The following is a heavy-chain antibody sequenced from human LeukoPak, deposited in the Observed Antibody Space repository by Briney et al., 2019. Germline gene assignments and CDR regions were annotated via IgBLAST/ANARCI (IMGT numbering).Heavy chain of an antibody. Sequence: GGSLRLSCGGSGFIFGDYAMHWVRQGPGKGLEWVSGISWNGGEIGYADSVKGRFTISRDNAKNSLYLQMNSLRVEDTALYYCAKGRCGGDCYTREFDYWGRGTLVTVSS. CDR2: ISWNGGEI. J-gene: IGHJ4*02. D-gene: IGHD2-21*02. CDR1: GFIFGDYA. V-gene: IGHV3-9*01. CDR3: AKGRCGGDCYTREFDY.